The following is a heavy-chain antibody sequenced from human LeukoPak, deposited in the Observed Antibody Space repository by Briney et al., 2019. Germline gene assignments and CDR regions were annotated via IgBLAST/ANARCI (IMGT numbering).Heavy chain of an antibody. V-gene: IGHV5-51*01. CDR1: GYSFTSYW. D-gene: IGHD2-2*01. CDR2: IYPGDSDT. Sequence: GESLKISCKGSGYSFTSYWIGWVRHMPGKGLEWMGIIYPGDSDTRYSPSFQGQVTISADKSISTAYLQWSSLKASDTAMYYCARTESSSIDAFDIWGQGRMVTVSS. CDR3: ARTESSSIDAFDI. J-gene: IGHJ3*02.